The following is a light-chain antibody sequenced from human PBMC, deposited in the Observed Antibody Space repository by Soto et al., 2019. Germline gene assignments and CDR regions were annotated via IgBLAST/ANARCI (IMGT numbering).Light chain of an antibody. CDR2: EVS. Sequence: QSALTQPASVSGSPGQSITISCTGTSSDVGSYNLVSWYQQHPGKAPKLMIYEVSKRPSGVSNRFSGSKSGNTASLTISGLQAEDEADYDCCSYAGSTTFNVAFGGGTKLTVL. CDR3: CSYAGSTTFNVA. V-gene: IGLV2-23*02. J-gene: IGLJ2*01. CDR1: SSDVGSYNL.